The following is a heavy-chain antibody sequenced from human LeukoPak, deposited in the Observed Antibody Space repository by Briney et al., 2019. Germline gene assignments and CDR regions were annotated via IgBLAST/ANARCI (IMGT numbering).Heavy chain of an antibody. Sequence: SETLSLTCSVSSGSISSNNYYWGWIRQPPGKGLEWIGYIYYSGSTYYNPSLKSRVTISVDTSKNQFSLKLSSVTAADTAVYYCARREDGRYTIDYWGQGTLVTVSS. CDR3: ARREDGRYTIDY. CDR1: SGSISSNNYY. CDR2: IYYSGST. D-gene: IGHD5-24*01. V-gene: IGHV4-39*01. J-gene: IGHJ4*02.